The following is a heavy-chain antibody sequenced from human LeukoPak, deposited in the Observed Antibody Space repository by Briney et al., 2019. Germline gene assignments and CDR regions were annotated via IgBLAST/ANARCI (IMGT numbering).Heavy chain of an antibody. Sequence: GGSLRLSCAASGFTFSSYSMNWVRQAPGKGLEWVSSITSTTTYTYYADSVKGRFTISRDNAKNSLFLQMNSLRAEDTAVYYCVRCTFVLHKRCSAFDVWGQGTMVTVSA. CDR1: GFTFSSYS. D-gene: IGHD4/OR15-4a*01. CDR3: VRCTFVLHKRCSAFDV. J-gene: IGHJ3*01. V-gene: IGHV3-21*01. CDR2: ITSTTTYT.